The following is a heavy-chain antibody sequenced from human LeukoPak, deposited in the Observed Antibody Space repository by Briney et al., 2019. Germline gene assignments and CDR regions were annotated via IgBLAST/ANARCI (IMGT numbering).Heavy chain of an antibody. V-gene: IGHV4-61*02. Sequence: PSQTLSLTCTVSGGSISSGSYYWSWIRQPAGKGLEWIGRIYTSESTNYNPSLKSRVTISIDRSKNQFSLKLSSVTAADTAVYYCARAVGSSESNWFDPWGQGTLATVSS. CDR2: IYTSEST. D-gene: IGHD1-26*01. J-gene: IGHJ5*02. CDR3: ARAVGSSESNWFDP. CDR1: GGSISSGSYY.